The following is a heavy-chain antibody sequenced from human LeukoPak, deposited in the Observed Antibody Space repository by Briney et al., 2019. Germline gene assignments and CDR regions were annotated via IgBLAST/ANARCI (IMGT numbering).Heavy chain of an antibody. CDR1: GYTFTSYD. J-gene: IGHJ4*02. CDR3: ARGASIIWWELHPAYYFDY. V-gene: IGHV1-8*01. CDR2: MNPNSGNT. Sequence: ASVKVSCKASGYTFTSYDINWVRQATGQGLEWMGWMNPNSGNTGYAQKFQGRVTMTRNTSISTAYMELSSLRSEDTAVYYCARGASIIWWELHPAYYFDYWGQGTLVTVSS. D-gene: IGHD1-26*01.